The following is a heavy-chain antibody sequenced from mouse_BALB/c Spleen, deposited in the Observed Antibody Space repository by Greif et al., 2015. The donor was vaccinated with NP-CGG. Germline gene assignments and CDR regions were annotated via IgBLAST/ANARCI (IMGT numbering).Heavy chain of an antibody. D-gene: IGHD2-10*01. Sequence: EVKLVESGGGLVQPGGSRKLSCAASGFTFSSFGMHWVRQAPEKGLEWVAYISSGSSTIYYADTVKGRFTISRDNPKNTLFLQMTSLRSEDTAMYYCARAYYGLYAMDYWGQGTSVTVSS. CDR1: GFTFSSFG. CDR2: ISSGSSTI. V-gene: IGHV5-17*02. CDR3: ARAYYGLYAMDY. J-gene: IGHJ4*01.